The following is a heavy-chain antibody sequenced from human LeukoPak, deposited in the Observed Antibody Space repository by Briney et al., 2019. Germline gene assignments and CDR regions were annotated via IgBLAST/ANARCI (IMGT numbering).Heavy chain of an antibody. Sequence: GGSLRLSCAASGFTFSSYWMSWVRQAPGKGLEWVANIKQDGSEKYYVDSVKGRFTISRDNAKNSLYLQMNSLRAEDTAVYYCAREGGGWYYYYGMDVWGQGTTVTVSS. D-gene: IGHD2-21*01. CDR3: AREGGGWYYYYGMDV. V-gene: IGHV3-7*01. CDR2: IKQDGSEK. CDR1: GFTFSSYW. J-gene: IGHJ6*02.